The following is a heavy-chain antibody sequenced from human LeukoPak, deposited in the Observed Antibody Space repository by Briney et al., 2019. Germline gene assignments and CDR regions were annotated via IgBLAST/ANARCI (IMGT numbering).Heavy chain of an antibody. V-gene: IGHV3-23*01. Sequence: GGSLRLSCAASGFTFSSYAMSWVRQAPRKGLEWVSAISGSGGSTYYADSVKGRFTISRDNSKNTLYLQMNSLRAEDTAVYYCAKDILEVGSNAFDVWGQGTMVTVSS. D-gene: IGHD1-26*01. J-gene: IGHJ3*01. CDR2: ISGSGGST. CDR1: GFTFSSYA. CDR3: AKDILEVGSNAFDV.